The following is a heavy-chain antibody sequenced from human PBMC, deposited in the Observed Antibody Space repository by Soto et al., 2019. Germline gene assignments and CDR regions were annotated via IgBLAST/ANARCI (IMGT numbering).Heavy chain of an antibody. D-gene: IGHD6-6*01. CDR3: APTLSGQLARGGGAFDI. J-gene: IGHJ3*02. V-gene: IGHV2-5*02. Sequence: QITLKESGPTLVKPTQTLTLTCTFSGFSLSTSGVGVGWIRQPPGKALEWLALIYWDDDKSYSPSLKSRLTITKDTAKNQVVLTMTNMDPVDTATYYCAPTLSGQLARGGGAFDIWGQGTMVTVSS. CDR2: IYWDDDK. CDR1: GFSLSTSGVG.